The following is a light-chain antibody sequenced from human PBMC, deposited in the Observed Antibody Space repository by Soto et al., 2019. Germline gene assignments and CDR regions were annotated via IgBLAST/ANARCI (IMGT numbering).Light chain of an antibody. CDR2: GAT. CDR1: QSVITNY. J-gene: IGKJ4*02. V-gene: IGKV3-20*01. Sequence: EIVLTQAPGTLSLSAGERATLSCRASQSVITNYLAWYQQKPGQAPRLLIYGATSRATGIPDRFSGNGSGTDFTLAISRLEPEDFVVYYRQQYGGSPILAFGGGTRVESK. CDR3: QQYGGSPILA.